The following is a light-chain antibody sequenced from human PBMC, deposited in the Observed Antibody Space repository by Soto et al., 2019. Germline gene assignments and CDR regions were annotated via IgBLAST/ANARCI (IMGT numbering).Light chain of an antibody. CDR2: ATS. CDR3: QPYGGSPLVT. J-gene: IGKJ5*01. V-gene: IGKV3-20*01. Sequence: EIVLTQSPGTLSLSPGERATLSCRASQSVSTSYLAWYQQKPGQAPRLLIYATSSRATGIPDRFSGSGSGTDFTLTISRLKPEDFAVYYCQPYGGSPLVTFGQGTRLEIK. CDR1: QSVSTSY.